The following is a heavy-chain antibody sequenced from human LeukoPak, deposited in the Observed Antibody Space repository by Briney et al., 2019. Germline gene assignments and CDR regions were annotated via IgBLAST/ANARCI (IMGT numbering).Heavy chain of an antibody. CDR3: ARHGAAIFGVVIQRYNWFVP. CDR2: INYSGST. J-gene: IGHJ5*02. CDR1: GVSISSYY. Sequence: TSETLSLTCTVSGVSISSYYWSWIRQPPGKGLEWIGYINYSGSTNYDPSLKSRVTIPVDTSKNQFSLMLSSVTAADTAVYYCARHGAAIFGVVIQRYNWFVPGGERPLVTVSS. V-gene: IGHV4-59*08. D-gene: IGHD3-3*01.